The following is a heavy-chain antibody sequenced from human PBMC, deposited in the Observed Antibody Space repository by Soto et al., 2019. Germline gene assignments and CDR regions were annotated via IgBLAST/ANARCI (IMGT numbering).Heavy chain of an antibody. CDR2: ISGSGITP. J-gene: IGHJ6*02. D-gene: IGHD3-10*01. CDR1: GFTFNNYA. Sequence: EVQLLESGGGLVQPGGSLRLSCAASGFTFNNYAMTWVRQAPGKGLEWVSGISGSGITPFYTDSVKGRFTISRDSSKNTLSLQMDTLRVEDTAVYYCAKYMVRGLTRETTYQHGIDVWGQGTAVTVSS. V-gene: IGHV3-23*01. CDR3: AKYMVRGLTRETTYQHGIDV.